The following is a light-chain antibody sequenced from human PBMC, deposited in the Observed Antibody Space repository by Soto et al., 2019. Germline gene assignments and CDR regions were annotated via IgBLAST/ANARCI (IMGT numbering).Light chain of an antibody. CDR1: SSDVGDYNY. V-gene: IGLV2-8*01. CDR3: SSNADSNHLV. CDR2: EVS. J-gene: IGLJ2*01. Sequence: QSALTQPPSASGTPGQSVTIPCTGTSSDVGDYNYVTWYQQHPGKAPKLVIYEVSRRPSGVPDRFSGSKSGNTASLTASGLQAEDEADYYCSSNADSNHLVFGGGTKVTVL.